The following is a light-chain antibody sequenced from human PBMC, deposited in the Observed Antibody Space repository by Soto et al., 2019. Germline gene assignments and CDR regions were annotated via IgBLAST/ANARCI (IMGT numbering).Light chain of an antibody. J-gene: IGLJ1*01. CDR1: SSDVGGNKY. V-gene: IGLV2-14*01. CDR2: KVT. Sequence: HSALTQPASVSGSPGQSITISCTGTSSDVGGNKYVSWYQQYPGKVPKLLINKVTNRPSGVSYRFSGSKSGNTASLTISAFLAEDEADYFCASSTSNSLYVFGTGTKVTVL. CDR3: ASSTSNSLYV.